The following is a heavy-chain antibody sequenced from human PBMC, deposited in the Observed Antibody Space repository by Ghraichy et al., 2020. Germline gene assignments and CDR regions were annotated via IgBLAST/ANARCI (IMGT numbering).Heavy chain of an antibody. CDR3: ARRPYNGRFGELFRYYYYYGMDV. V-gene: IGHV4-61*01. CDR1: GGSVSSGSYY. Sequence: SETLSLTCTVSGGSVSSGSYYWSWIRQPPGKGLEWIGYIYYSGSTNYNPSLKSRVTISVDTSTNQFSLKLSSVTAADTAVYYCARRPYNGRFGELFRYYYYYGMDVWGQGTTVTVSS. CDR2: IYYSGST. J-gene: IGHJ6*02. D-gene: IGHD3-10*01.